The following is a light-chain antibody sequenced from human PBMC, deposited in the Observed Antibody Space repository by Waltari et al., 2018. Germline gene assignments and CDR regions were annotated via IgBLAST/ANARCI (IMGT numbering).Light chain of an antibody. CDR3: QQYNNWPPGRT. Sequence: EIVMTQSPATLSVSPGERATLSCRASQRVSSNLAWYQQKPGQAPRLLIYGASTRATGIPARLSGSGSGTEFTLTISSLQSEDFAVYYCQQYNNWPPGRTFGQGTKVEIK. V-gene: IGKV3-15*01. CDR1: QRVSSN. J-gene: IGKJ1*01. CDR2: GAS.